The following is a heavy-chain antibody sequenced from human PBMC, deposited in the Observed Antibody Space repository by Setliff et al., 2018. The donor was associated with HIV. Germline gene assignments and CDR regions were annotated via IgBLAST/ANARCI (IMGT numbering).Heavy chain of an antibody. V-gene: IGHV4-38-2*01. D-gene: IGHD6-19*01. CDR2: IYQSGSI. CDR3: ARPRRVRSRAWYWFDI. CDR1: GYSINSGFS. Sequence: SQTLSLTCAASGYSINSGFSRAWIRQPPGQGPQWIGSIYQSGSIYYNPSLQSRVTISVDSSKNQFSLNLFSVTAADTAVYYCARPRRVRSRAWYWFDIWGQGNLVTVSS. J-gene: IGHJ5*02.